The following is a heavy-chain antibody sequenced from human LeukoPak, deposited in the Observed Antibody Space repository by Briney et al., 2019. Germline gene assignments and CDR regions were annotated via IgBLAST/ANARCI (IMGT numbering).Heavy chain of an antibody. CDR2: IKQDGSEK. D-gene: IGHD6-13*01. J-gene: IGHJ4*02. V-gene: IGHV3-7*01. CDR1: GFTFSSYS. CDR3: ARRSSSWTFDY. Sequence: GGSLRLSCAASGFTFSSYSMNWVRQAPGKGLEWVANIKQDGSEKYYVDSVKGRFTISRDNAKNSLYLQMNSLRAEDTAVYYCARRSSSWTFDYWGQGTLVTVSS.